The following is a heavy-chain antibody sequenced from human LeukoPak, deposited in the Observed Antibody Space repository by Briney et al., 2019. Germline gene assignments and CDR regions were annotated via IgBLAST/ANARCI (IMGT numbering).Heavy chain of an antibody. J-gene: IGHJ6*02. Sequence: SVKVSCKASGGTFSSYAISWVRQAPGQGLEWMGRIIPILGIANYAQKFQGRVTITADKSTSTAYMELSSLRSEDTAVYYCARDDYGDYVLVYGMDVGGQGTTVTVSS. V-gene: IGHV1-69*04. CDR1: GGTFSSYA. D-gene: IGHD4-17*01. CDR2: IIPILGIA. CDR3: ARDDYGDYVLVYGMDV.